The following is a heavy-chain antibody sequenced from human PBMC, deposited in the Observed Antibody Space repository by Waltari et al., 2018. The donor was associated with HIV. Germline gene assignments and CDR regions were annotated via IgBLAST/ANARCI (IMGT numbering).Heavy chain of an antibody. CDR1: GFTFSSYS. CDR2: ISSSSSYI. J-gene: IGHJ4*02. CDR3: ATLVSSGWYYFDY. D-gene: IGHD6-19*01. V-gene: IGHV3-21*01. Sequence: EVQLVESGGGLVKPGGSLRLSCAASGFTFSSYSMNWVRQGPGKGLGLVSSISSSSSYIYYADSVKGRFTISRDNAKNSLYLQMNSLRAEDTAVYYCATLVSSGWYYFDYWGQGTLVTVSS.